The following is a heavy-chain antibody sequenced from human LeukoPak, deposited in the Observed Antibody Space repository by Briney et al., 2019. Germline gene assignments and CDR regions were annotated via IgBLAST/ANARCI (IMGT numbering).Heavy chain of an antibody. D-gene: IGHD3-10*01. CDR1: GFTFSSYE. V-gene: IGHV3-48*03. CDR2: ISSSGSTI. J-gene: IGHJ4*02. CDR3: ARSHFGELLLPFDY. Sequence: PGGSVRLSCAASGFTFSSYEMNWVRQAPGKGLEWVSYISSSGSTIYYADSVKGRFTISRDNAKNSLYLQMNSLRAEDTAVYYCARSHFGELLLPFDYWGQGTLVTVSS.